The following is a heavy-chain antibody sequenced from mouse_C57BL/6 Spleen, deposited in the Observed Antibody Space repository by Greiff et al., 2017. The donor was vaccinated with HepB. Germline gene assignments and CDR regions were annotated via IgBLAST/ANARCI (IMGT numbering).Heavy chain of an antibody. Sequence: VQLQQSGPELVKPGASVKISCKASGYAFSSSWMNWVKQRPGKGLEWIGRIYPGDGDTNYNGKFKGKATLTADKSSSTAYMQLSSLTSEDSAVYFCARSIYYDYDVARDYWCQGTSVTVSS. J-gene: IGHJ4*01. CDR1: GYAFSSSW. CDR2: IYPGDGDT. CDR3: ARSIYYDYDVARDY. D-gene: IGHD2-4*01. V-gene: IGHV1-82*01.